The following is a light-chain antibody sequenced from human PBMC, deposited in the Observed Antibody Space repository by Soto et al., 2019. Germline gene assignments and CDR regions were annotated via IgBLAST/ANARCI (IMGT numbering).Light chain of an antibody. CDR2: DAS. CDR1: QTVNNW. V-gene: IGKV1-5*01. Sequence: DIQMTQSPSTLSTSIGDRVTITCRANQTVNNWLAWYQQKPGKAPKLLIYDASNLETGVPSRFSGSGPGTEFTLTISSLQPDDFATYYCQQYNSYSRTFXQGTKVDIK. CDR3: QQYNSYSRT. J-gene: IGKJ1*01.